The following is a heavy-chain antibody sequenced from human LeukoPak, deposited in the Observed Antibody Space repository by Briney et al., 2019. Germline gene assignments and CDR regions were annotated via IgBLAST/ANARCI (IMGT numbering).Heavy chain of an antibody. CDR2: IYTSGST. CDR1: GGSISSYY. CDR3: ARDGPNFILRFLDIQDSGMDV. Sequence: PSETLSLTCTVSGGSISSYYWSWIRQPAGKGLEWIGRIYTSGSTNYNPSLKSRVTMSVDTSKNQFSLKLSSVTAADTAVYYCARDGPNFILRFLDIQDSGMDVWGQGTTVTVSS. D-gene: IGHD3-3*01. V-gene: IGHV4-4*07. J-gene: IGHJ6*02.